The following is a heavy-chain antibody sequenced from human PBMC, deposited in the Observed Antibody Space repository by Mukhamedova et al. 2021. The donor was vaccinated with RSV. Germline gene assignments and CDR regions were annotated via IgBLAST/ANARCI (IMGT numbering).Heavy chain of an antibody. V-gene: IGHV5-51*01. Sequence: PGDSRTVYNPSFQGQVTFSADRSINTAFLQWSSLRASDTAMYYSARYGSEYWRYFDYWGQGTPVTVSS. CDR2: PGDSRT. CDR3: ARYGSEYWRYFDY. J-gene: IGHJ4*02. D-gene: IGHD2-8*02.